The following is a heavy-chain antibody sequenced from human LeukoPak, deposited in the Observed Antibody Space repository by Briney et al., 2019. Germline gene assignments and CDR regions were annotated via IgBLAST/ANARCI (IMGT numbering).Heavy chain of an antibody. V-gene: IGHV3-30-3*01. CDR1: GFTFSSYA. CDR3: ARDRAPTVVTRFDY. J-gene: IGHJ4*02. CDR2: ISYDGSNK. D-gene: IGHD4-23*01. Sequence: GGSLRLSCAASGFTFSSYAMHWVRQAPGKGLEWVAVISYDGSNKYYADSVKGRFTISRDNSKNTLYLQMNSLRAEDTAVYYCARDRAPTVVTRFDYWGQGTLVTVSS.